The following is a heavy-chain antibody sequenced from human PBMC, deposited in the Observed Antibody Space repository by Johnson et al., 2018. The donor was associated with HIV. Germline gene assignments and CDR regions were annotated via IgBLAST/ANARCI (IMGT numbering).Heavy chain of an antibody. V-gene: IGHV3-13*01. J-gene: IGHJ3*02. CDR3: AKTQGCPKGSSDAFDI. CDR2: IGTAGDT. CDR1: GFTFSSYD. Sequence: EVQLVESGGGLVQPGGSLRLSCAASGFTFSSYDMHWVRQATGKGLEWVSGIGTAGDTYYPDSVKGRFTVSRDNAKNSLYLQMNSLRAEDTALYYCAKTQGCPKGSSDAFDIWGQGTMVTVTS. D-gene: IGHD2-15*01.